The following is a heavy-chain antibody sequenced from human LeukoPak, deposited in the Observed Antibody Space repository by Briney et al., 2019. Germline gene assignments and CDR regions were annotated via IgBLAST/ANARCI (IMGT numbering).Heavy chain of an antibody. CDR3: AKHGGDY. V-gene: IGHV3-23*01. CDR2: ITGSGDTT. Sequence: GGSLRLSCAASGLTFTSYAMSWVRQAPGKGLEWVSAITGSGDTTYYADSVKGRFTISRDNSQKTLYLQMDSLRAEDTAVYYCAKHGGDYWGQGTLVTVSS. D-gene: IGHD3-16*01. J-gene: IGHJ4*02. CDR1: GLTFTSYA.